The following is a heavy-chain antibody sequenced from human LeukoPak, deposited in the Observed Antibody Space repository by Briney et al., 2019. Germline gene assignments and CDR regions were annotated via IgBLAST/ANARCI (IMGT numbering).Heavy chain of an antibody. V-gene: IGHV1-69*13. Sequence: SVKVSCKASGGTFSSYAFSWVRQAPGQGLEWMGGIIPILGTVNYARKFQGRVTITADESTSTAYMELSSLRSEDTAVYYCAREPDYDSSGYYPSLYYWGQGTLATVSS. D-gene: IGHD3-22*01. J-gene: IGHJ4*02. CDR2: IIPILGTV. CDR1: GGTFSSYA. CDR3: AREPDYDSSGYYPSLYY.